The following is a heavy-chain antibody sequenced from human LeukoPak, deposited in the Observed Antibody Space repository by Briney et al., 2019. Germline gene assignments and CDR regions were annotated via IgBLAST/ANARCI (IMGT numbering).Heavy chain of an antibody. D-gene: IGHD2-21*01. J-gene: IGHJ4*02. CDR2: IYYSGST. Sequence: SETLSLTCTVSGGSISSYYWSWIRQPPGKGLEWIGYIYYSGSTNYNPSLKSRITISVDTSKNQFSLKLSSVTAADTAVYYCATLGERSLWNWGQGTLVTVSS. V-gene: IGHV4-59*01. CDR3: ATLGERSLWN. CDR1: GGSISSYY.